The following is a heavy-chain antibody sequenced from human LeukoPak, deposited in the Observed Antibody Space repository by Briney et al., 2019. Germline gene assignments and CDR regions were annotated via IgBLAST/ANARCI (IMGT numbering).Heavy chain of an antibody. CDR3: VRNAYSGFFA. CDR1: GFTVSSSY. D-gene: IGHD3-22*01. J-gene: IGHJ5*02. Sequence: PGGSLRLSCAISGFTVSSSYMSWVRQAPGKGLEWVSVIYSGGNTYYADSVRGRFTISRDDPKNTVYLQMNSLTVDDTAVCYCVRNAYSGFFAWGQGTLVTVSS. CDR2: IYSGGNT. V-gene: IGHV3-53*01.